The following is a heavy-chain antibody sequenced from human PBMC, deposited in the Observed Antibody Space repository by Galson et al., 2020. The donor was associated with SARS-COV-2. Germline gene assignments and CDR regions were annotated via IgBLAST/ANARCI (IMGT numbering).Heavy chain of an antibody. V-gene: IGHV4-38-2*02. Sequence: SETLSLTCTVSGYSITSDYYWGWIRQPPGKGLEWIGTIFHLGTTYYNPSLKSRVSMSVETSKNQFSLILNSVTAADTAVYYCARDRRYSSSWSDFDYWGQGTLVTVSS. CDR1: GYSITSDYY. J-gene: IGHJ4*02. CDR3: ARDRRYSSSWSDFDY. D-gene: IGHD6-13*01. CDR2: IFHLGTT.